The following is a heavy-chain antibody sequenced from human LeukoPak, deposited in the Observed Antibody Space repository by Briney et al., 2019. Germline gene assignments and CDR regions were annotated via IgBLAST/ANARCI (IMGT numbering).Heavy chain of an antibody. CDR1: GFTFSSYA. CDR2: INWIGGRT. J-gene: IGHJ6*03. CDR3: ARDTSPLRRRRYSYVNYYYYNYMDV. Sequence: PGGSLRLSCAGSGFTFSSYAMSWVRQAPGKGLEWVSGINWIGGRTDYADSVKGRFTISRDNAKNSLYLEMNSLRAEDTALYYCARDTSPLRRRRYSYVNYYYYNYMDVWGKGTTVTVSS. D-gene: IGHD5-18*01. V-gene: IGHV3-20*04.